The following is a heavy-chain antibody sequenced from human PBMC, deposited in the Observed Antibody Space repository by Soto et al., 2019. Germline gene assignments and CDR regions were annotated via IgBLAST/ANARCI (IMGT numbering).Heavy chain of an antibody. CDR1: SGSISSSNW. J-gene: IGHJ2*01. CDR2: IYHSGST. D-gene: IGHD3-3*01. V-gene: IGHV4-4*02. Sequence: QVQLQESGPGLVKPSGTLSLTCAVSSGSISSSNWWSWVRQPPGKGLEWIGEIYHSGSTNYNPSLKSRVPVAVDKSKNQFSLKLSSVTGADTAVYYCARESYTIDGWYFDLWGRGTLVTVSS. CDR3: ARESYTIDGWYFDL.